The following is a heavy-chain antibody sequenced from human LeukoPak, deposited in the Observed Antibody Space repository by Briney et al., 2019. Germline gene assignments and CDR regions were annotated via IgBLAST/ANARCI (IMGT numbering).Heavy chain of an antibody. CDR3: ASLAYCGGDCYSFDY. J-gene: IGHJ4*02. Sequence: SETLSLTCTVSGGSISSYYWSWIRQPPGKGLEWIGYIYYSGSTYYNPSLKSRVTISVDASKNQFSLKLSSVTAADTAVYYCASLAYCGGDCYSFDYWGQGTLVTVSS. CDR2: IYYSGST. D-gene: IGHD2-21*02. V-gene: IGHV4-59*12. CDR1: GGSISSYY.